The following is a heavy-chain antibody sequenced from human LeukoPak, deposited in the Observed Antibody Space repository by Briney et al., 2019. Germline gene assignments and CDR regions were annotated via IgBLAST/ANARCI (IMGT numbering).Heavy chain of an antibody. V-gene: IGHV3-30-3*01. CDR2: ISYDGSNK. Sequence: GGSLRLSCAASGFTFSSYAMHWVRQAPGKGLEWVAVISYDGSNKYYADSVKGRFTIYRDNSKNTLYLQMNSLRAEDTAAYYCAREARYSSGWLDYWGQGTLVTVSS. J-gene: IGHJ4*02. D-gene: IGHD6-19*01. CDR1: GFTFSSYA. CDR3: AREARYSSGWLDY.